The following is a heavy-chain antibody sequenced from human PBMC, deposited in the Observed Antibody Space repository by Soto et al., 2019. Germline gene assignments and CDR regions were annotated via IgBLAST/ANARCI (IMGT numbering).Heavy chain of an antibody. CDR1: GGTFNSYT. J-gene: IGHJ4*02. CDR3: ATSYGSGSTHFDS. Sequence: QVRLVQSGAELKKPGSSVKDSCSASGGTFNSYTIHWVRQAPGQGLEWVGRVNPIVGMSTSALKFQGRVTINADRSTTKAYMDPSSLKSEDTGIYYCATSYGSGSTHFDSWGQGTLVTVSS. D-gene: IGHD3-10*01. CDR2: VNPIVGMS. V-gene: IGHV1-69*02.